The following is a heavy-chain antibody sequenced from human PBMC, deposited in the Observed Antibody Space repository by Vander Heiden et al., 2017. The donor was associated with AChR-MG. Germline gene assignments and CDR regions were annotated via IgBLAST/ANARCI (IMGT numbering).Heavy chain of an antibody. CDR3: AREGRDGYNYFDY. J-gene: IGHJ4*02. D-gene: IGHD5-12*01. Sequence: QVQLVESGGGVVQPGRSLRLSCAASGLTFSSYAMHWVRQAPGKGLEWVAVISYDGSNKYYADSVKGRFTISRDNSKNTLYLQMNSLRAEDTAVYYCAREGRDGYNYFDYWGQGTLVTVSS. V-gene: IGHV3-30-3*01. CDR1: GLTFSSYA. CDR2: ISYDGSNK.